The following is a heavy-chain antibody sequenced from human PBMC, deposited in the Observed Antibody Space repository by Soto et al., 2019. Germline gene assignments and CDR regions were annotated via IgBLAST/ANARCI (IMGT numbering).Heavy chain of an antibody. V-gene: IGHV3-11*05. Sequence: QVQLVESGGGLVKPGGSLRLSCAASGFIFSDYYMSWIRQAPGKGLEWVSYISSGGGYTNYADSVMGRFTSSRDNAKNSLYLQMNSLRAEDTAVYYCARDGYTYGYGAFDIWGQGTMVTVSS. CDR2: ISSGGGYT. D-gene: IGHD5-18*01. J-gene: IGHJ3*02. CDR3: ARDGYTYGYGAFDI. CDR1: GFIFSDYY.